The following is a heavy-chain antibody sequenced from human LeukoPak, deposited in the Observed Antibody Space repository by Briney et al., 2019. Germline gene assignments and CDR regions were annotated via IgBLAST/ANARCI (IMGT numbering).Heavy chain of an antibody. CDR1: GYTFTGYY. CDR3: ARDRTSLDP. J-gene: IGHJ5*02. V-gene: IGHV1-18*04. CDR2: ISAYNGNT. D-gene: IGHD1-1*01. Sequence: ASVKVSCKASGYTFTGYYMHWVRQAPGQGLEWMGWISAYNGNTNYAQKLQGRVTMTTDTSTSTAYMELRSLRSDDTAVYYCARDRTSLDPWGQGTLVTVSS.